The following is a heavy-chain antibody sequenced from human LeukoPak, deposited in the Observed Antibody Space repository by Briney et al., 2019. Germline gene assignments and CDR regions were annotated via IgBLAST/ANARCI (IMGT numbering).Heavy chain of an antibody. CDR3: ARHFAYSSSSYFDY. J-gene: IGHJ4*02. CDR2: ISSSGTT. CDR1: GDSVTSGSYF. Sequence: SETLSLTCTVSGDSVTSGSYFWSWVRQPPGKGLEWIGYISSSGTTTYNPSLKSRVTMFEDKSKNQFSLRLYSVTVADTAVYYCARHFAYSSSSYFDYWGQGSLVTVSS. D-gene: IGHD6-6*01. V-gene: IGHV4-61*01.